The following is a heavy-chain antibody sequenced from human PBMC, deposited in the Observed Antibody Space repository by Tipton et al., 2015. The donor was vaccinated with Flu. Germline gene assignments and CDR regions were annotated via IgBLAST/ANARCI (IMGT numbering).Heavy chain of an antibody. CDR3: AKSGSYLEYLQH. CDR1: GGSISSYY. D-gene: IGHD1-26*01. Sequence: TLSLTCTVSGGSISSYYWSWIRQPAGKGLEWIGRIYTSESTNYNPSLKSRVTMSVDTSKNQFSLKLTSVSAADTAVYYCAKSGSYLEYLQHWGQGTLVTVSS. J-gene: IGHJ1*01. V-gene: IGHV4-4*07. CDR2: IYTSEST.